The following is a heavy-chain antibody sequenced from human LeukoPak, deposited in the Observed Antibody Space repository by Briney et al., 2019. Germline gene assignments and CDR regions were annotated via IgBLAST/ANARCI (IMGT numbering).Heavy chain of an antibody. V-gene: IGHV4-61*01. D-gene: IGHD3-22*01. CDR1: GGSVSSGNYY. CDR3: ARGVGDSSGYYYSGFDY. J-gene: IGHJ4*02. Sequence: SETLSLTCTVSGGSVSSGNYYWIWSRQPPGKGLEWIGYIYYSGSTKYNPSLKSRVTISVDTSKNQFSLKLNSVTAADTAVYYCARGVGDSSGYYYSGFDYWGQGALVTVSS. CDR2: IYYSGST.